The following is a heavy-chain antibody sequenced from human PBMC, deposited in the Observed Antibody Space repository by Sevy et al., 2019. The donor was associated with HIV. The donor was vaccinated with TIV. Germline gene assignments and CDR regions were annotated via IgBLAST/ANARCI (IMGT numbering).Heavy chain of an antibody. D-gene: IGHD6-19*01. V-gene: IGHV1-8*01. J-gene: IGHJ4*02. Sequence: ASVKVSCKASGYTFTSYDINWVRQATAQGLEWMGWMNPNCGNTGYAQKFQGRVTMTRNTAINTAYVELSSLRSGETAVYYCARAGSGWYDHYFDPWGQGTLVTVSS. CDR1: GYTFTSYD. CDR3: ARAGSGWYDHYFDP. CDR2: MNPNCGNT.